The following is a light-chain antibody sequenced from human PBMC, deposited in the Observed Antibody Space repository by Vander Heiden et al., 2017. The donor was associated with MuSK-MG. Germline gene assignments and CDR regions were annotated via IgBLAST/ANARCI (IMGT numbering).Light chain of an antibody. CDR1: QSISSF. Sequence: DIQMTQSPSSLSASVGDRVTITCRASQSISSFLNWYQQKPGKAPKLLIYGASSLQSGVPSRFSGSRSGTDFTLTISSLQPEDFATYYCQQSDSTPHTFGHGTNVDIK. CDR2: GAS. J-gene: IGKJ3*01. V-gene: IGKV1-39*01. CDR3: QQSDSTPHT.